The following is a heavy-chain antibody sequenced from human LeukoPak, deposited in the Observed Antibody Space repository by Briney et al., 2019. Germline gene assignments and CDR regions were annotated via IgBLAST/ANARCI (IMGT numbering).Heavy chain of an antibody. V-gene: IGHV1-2*02. Sequence: ASVKVSCKTSGYTFTGYYIHWVRQAPGQRPEWMGWINPNSGGTNYAQKFQGRVIMTRDTSISTAYMELTRLRSDDTAVYYCARDRPPRAFDIWGQGTMVTVSS. D-gene: IGHD6-6*01. J-gene: IGHJ3*02. CDR1: GYTFTGYY. CDR2: INPNSGGT. CDR3: ARDRPPRAFDI.